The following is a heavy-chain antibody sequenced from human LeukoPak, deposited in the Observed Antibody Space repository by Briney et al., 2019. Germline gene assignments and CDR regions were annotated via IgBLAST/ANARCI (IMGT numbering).Heavy chain of an antibody. CDR1: GFIFNYSS. CDR2: IDSSGYYT. J-gene: IGHJ4*01. Sequence: GGSLRLSYAASGFIFNYSSMNWVRQAPGKGPECIASIDSSGYYTHYEASVNGRFTISRDNARDSVYLQMNNLRADDTAVYYCARDIHSSRFDYWGHGTLVTVSS. V-gene: IGHV3-21*01. D-gene: IGHD1-26*01. CDR3: ARDIHSSRFDY.